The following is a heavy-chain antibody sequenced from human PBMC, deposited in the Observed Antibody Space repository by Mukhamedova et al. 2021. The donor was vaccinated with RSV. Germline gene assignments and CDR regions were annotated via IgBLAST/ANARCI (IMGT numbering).Heavy chain of an antibody. D-gene: IGHD1-26*01. Sequence: GKGLEWVSAISGSGGSTYYADSVKGRFTISRDNSKNTLYLQMNSLRAEDTAVYYCAKVLQYSGSYGMAVWGQGTTVTVSS. CDR3: AKVLQYSGSYGMAV. J-gene: IGHJ6*02. V-gene: IGHV3-23*01. CDR2: ISGSGGST.